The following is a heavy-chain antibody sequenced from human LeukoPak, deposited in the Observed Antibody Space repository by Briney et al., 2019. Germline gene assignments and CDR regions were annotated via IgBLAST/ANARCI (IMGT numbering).Heavy chain of an antibody. CDR1: GYTFITYY. CDR3: ARGYSGSYYLDY. CDR2: ISAYNGNT. D-gene: IGHD5-12*01. V-gene: IGHV1-18*01. J-gene: IGHJ4*02. Sequence: AASVKVSCKASGYTFITYYMHWVRQAPGQGLEWMGWISAYNGNTNYAQKLQGRVTMTTDTSTSTAYMDLRSLRSDDTAVYYCARGYSGSYYLDYWGQGTLVTVSS.